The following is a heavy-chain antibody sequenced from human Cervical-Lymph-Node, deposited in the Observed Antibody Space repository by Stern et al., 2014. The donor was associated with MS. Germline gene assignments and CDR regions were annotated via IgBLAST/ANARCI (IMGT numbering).Heavy chain of an antibody. V-gene: IGHV4-59*01. CDR1: GVSISRYY. Sequence: QVQLVESGPGLVKPWETLSLTCTVSGVSISRYYWSWIRQPPGKGLEWIGYIHHSGSTNYNPSLKSRLTISIDTSKNQFSMKLSSVTAADTAVYLCARDKVDDGWYEGIRSFDLWGQGTLVTVSS. CDR3: ARDKVDDGWYEGIRSFDL. D-gene: IGHD4/OR15-4a*01. J-gene: IGHJ4*02. CDR2: IHHSGST.